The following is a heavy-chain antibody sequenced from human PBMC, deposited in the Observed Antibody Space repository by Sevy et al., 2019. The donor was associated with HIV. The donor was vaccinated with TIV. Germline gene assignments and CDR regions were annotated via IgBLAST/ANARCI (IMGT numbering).Heavy chain of an antibody. Sequence: GGSLRLSCAASGFTFSNYWMTWVRQAPGKGLEWVANINEDGSEKNYVDSVKGRFTISRDNAKNSLYLQMNSLRAEDTAVYYCAREGQLGYWGQGTLVTVSS. CDR3: AREGQLGY. J-gene: IGHJ4*02. V-gene: IGHV3-7*01. CDR1: GFTFSNYW. CDR2: INEDGSEK. D-gene: IGHD6-6*01.